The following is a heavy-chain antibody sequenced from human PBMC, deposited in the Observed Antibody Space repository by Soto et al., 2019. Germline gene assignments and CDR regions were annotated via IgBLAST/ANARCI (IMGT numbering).Heavy chain of an antibody. CDR2: IIPIFGTA. CDR1: GGTFSSYA. Sequence: ASVKVSCKASGGTFSSYAIGWVRQAPGQGLDWLGGIIPIFGTANYAQKFQGRVTITADESTSTAYMELSSLTSEDTAVYYCARGDSAELPTIYWYFDLWGRGTLVTVSS. J-gene: IGHJ2*01. CDR3: ARGDSAELPTIYWYFDL. V-gene: IGHV1-69*13. D-gene: IGHD2-15*01.